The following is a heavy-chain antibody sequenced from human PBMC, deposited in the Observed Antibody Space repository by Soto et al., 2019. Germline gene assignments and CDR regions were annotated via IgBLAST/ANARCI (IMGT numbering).Heavy chain of an antibody. CDR2: LIPIFGTA. CDR1: GGTFSSYA. J-gene: IGHJ5*02. D-gene: IGHD3-22*01. Sequence: QVQLVQSGAEVKKPGSSVKVSCKASGGTFSSYAISWVRQAPGQGLEWMGGLIPIFGTANYAQKFQGRVTITADESTSTAYMELSSRRSEDTAVYYCARHRRGSGYYYVFDWFDPWGQGTLVTVSS. CDR3: ARHRRGSGYYYVFDWFDP. V-gene: IGHV1-69*01.